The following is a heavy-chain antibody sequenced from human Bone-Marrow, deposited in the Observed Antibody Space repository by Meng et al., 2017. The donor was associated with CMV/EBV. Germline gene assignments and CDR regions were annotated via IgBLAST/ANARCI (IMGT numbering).Heavy chain of an antibody. V-gene: IGHV3-30*02. CDR2: IRYDGSNK. CDR1: GFTFSSYG. Sequence: GGSLRLSCAASGFTFSSYGMHWVRQAPGKGLEWVAFIRYDGSNKYYADSVKGRFTISRDNSKNTLYLQMNSLRAEDTAVYYCAVREWDSSSWYGYYYGMDVWGQGTTVTVSS. D-gene: IGHD6-13*01. CDR3: AVREWDSSSWYGYYYGMDV. J-gene: IGHJ6*01.